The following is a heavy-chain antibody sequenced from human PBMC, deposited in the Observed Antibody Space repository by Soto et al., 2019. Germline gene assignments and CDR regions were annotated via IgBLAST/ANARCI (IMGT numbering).Heavy chain of an antibody. D-gene: IGHD3-22*01. CDR1: GFTFSNAW. J-gene: IGHJ3*02. Sequence: PGGSLRLSCAASGFTFSNAWMNWVRQAPGKGLEWVGRIKSKTDGGTTDYAAPVKGRFTISRDDSKNTLYLQMNSLKTEDTAVYYCTTDPLYYYDSSGYWEPDAFDIWGQGTMVTVSS. CDR2: IKSKTDGGTT. CDR3: TTDPLYYYDSSGYWEPDAFDI. V-gene: IGHV3-15*07.